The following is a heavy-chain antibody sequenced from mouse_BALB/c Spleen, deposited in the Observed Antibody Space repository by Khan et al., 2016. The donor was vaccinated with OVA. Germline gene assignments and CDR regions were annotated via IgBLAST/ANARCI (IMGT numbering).Heavy chain of an antibody. Sequence: EVQLQESGGDLVKPRGSLKLSCAASGFTFSSYSMSWVRQTPDKRLEWVATISSGGDYTYYPDSVKGRFTISRDNAKNTLYLQMSSLKSEDTAMYYCASHLTGSFAYWGQGTLVTVS. J-gene: IGHJ3*01. CDR3: ASHLTGSFAY. CDR2: ISSGGDYT. CDR1: GFTFSSYS. V-gene: IGHV5-6*01. D-gene: IGHD4-1*01.